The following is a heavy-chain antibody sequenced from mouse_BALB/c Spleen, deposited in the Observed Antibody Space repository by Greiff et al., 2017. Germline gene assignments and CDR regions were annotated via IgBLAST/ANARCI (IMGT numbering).Heavy chain of an antibody. J-gene: IGHJ2*01. V-gene: IGHV2-4-1*01. CDR2: IWSGGST. D-gene: IGHD4-1*01. Sequence: VKLVESGPGLVQPSQSLSITCTVSGFSLTSYGVHWVRQSPGKGLEWLGVIWSGGSTDYNAAFISRLSISKDNSKSQVFFKMNSLQADDTAIYYCATLTGSPYFDYWGQGTTLTVSS. CDR3: ATLTGSPYFDY. CDR1: GFSLTSYG.